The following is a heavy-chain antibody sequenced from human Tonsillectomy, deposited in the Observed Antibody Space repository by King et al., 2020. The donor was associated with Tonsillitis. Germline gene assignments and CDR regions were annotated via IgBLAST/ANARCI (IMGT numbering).Heavy chain of an antibody. CDR3: AKDLYYYDSIGYLDY. D-gene: IGHD3-22*01. CDR2: ISYDGSNK. V-gene: IGHV3-30*18. CDR1: GFTFSSYD. J-gene: IGHJ4*02. Sequence: VQLVESGGGVVQPGRSLRLSCAASGFTFSSYDMHWVRQAPGKGLEWVAVISYDGSNKYYADSVKGRFTISRDNSKKKVYLQMNSLRAEDTAVYYCAKDLYYYDSIGYLDYWGQGTLVTVSS.